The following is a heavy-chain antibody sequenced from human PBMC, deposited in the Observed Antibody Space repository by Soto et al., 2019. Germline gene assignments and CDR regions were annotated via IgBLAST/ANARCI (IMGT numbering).Heavy chain of an antibody. J-gene: IGHJ6*03. CDR1: GISIPSSY. CDR2: IYYSGST. Sequence: SDTLALTCTLAGISIPSSYWGCIWEAPGKGLEWIGYIYYSGSTNYNPSLKSRVTISVDTSKNQFSLKLSSVTAADTAVYYCARSDVVVVAADYYYYYMDVWGKGTTVT. D-gene: IGHD2-15*01. V-gene: IGHV4-59*08. CDR3: ARSDVVVVAADYYYYYMDV.